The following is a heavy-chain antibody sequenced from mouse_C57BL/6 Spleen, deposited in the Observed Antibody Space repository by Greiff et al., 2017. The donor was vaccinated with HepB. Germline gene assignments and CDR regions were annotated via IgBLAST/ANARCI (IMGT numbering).Heavy chain of an antibody. Sequence: EVQLQESGPGLVKPSQSLSLTCSVTGYSITSGYYWNWIRQFPGNRLEVQGYISYDGSNNYNPSLKNRISITRDTSKNQFFLKLNSVTTEDTATYYCAREWDSRRAYWGQGTLVTVSA. J-gene: IGHJ3*01. CDR1: GYSITSGYY. CDR2: ISYDGSN. V-gene: IGHV3-6*01. D-gene: IGHD2-12*01. CDR3: AREWDSRRAY.